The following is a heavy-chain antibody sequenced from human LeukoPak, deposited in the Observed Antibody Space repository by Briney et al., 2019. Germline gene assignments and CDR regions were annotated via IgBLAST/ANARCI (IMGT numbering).Heavy chain of an antibody. CDR2: IYTTGLT. CDR3: ARGASRAFDI. J-gene: IGHJ3*02. V-gene: IGHV3-53*01. CDR1: GFTFSSYA. Sequence: PGGSLRLSCAASGFTFSSYAMHWVRQAPGKGLEWVSVIYTTGLTYYKGSVKGRFTVSRDNSRTTVYLQMSSLRVEDTAVYYCARGASRAFDIWGQGTMVTVSS.